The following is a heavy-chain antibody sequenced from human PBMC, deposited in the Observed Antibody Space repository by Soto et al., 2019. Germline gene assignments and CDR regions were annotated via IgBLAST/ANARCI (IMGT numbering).Heavy chain of an antibody. J-gene: IGHJ3*02. Sequence: PSETLSLTCTASGGSISSYYWSWIRQPPGKGLEWIGYIYYSGSTNYNPSLTSRVTISVDTSKNQFSLKLSSVAAADTAVYYCARHAQAPGYSSGWYSAFDIWGQWTMVTVSS. D-gene: IGHD6-19*01. V-gene: IGHV4-59*08. CDR3: ARHAQAPGYSSGWYSAFDI. CDR1: GGSISSYY. CDR2: IYYSGST.